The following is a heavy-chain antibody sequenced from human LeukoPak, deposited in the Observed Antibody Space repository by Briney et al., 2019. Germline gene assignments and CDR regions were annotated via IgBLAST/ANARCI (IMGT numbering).Heavy chain of an antibody. J-gene: IGHJ6*04. Sequence: ASVKVSCKASGYTFTNYYVHWVRQAPEQGLEWMGIINPSGGSTSYAEKFQGRVTMTRDTSTSTVYMELSSLRSEDTAVYYCARDLPVYSSGRLHYYYGMDVWGKGTTVTVSS. CDR1: GYTFTNYY. CDR2: INPSGGST. V-gene: IGHV1-46*01. CDR3: ARDLPVYSSGRLHYYYGMDV. D-gene: IGHD6-19*01.